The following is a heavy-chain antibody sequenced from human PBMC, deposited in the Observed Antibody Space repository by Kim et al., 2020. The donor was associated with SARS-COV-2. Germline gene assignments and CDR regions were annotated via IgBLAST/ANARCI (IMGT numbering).Heavy chain of an antibody. CDR2: GGTT. CDR3: TTEGWFDP. Sequence: GGTTDYAAPVKGRFTISRDDSKNTLYLQMNSLKTEDTAVYYCTTEGWFDPWGQGTLVTVSS. V-gene: IGHV3-15*01. J-gene: IGHJ5*02.